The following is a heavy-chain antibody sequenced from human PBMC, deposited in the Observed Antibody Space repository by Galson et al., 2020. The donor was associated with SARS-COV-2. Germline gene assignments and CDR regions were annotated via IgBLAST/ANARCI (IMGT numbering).Heavy chain of an antibody. D-gene: IGHD6-13*01. CDR1: GFTFSSYE. Sequence: GGSLRLSCAASGFTFSSYEMNWVRQAPGKGLEWVSYISSSGSTIYYADSVKGRFTISRDNAKNSLYLQMNSLRAEDTAVYYCARVGSSSWYGSGWFDPWGQGTLVTVSS. CDR2: ISSSGSTI. V-gene: IGHV3-48*03. J-gene: IGHJ5*02. CDR3: ARVGSSSWYGSGWFDP.